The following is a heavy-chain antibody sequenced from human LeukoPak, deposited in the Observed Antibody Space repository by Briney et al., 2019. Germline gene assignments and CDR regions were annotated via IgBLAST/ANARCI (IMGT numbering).Heavy chain of an antibody. D-gene: IGHD2-15*01. J-gene: IGHJ4*02. CDR1: GFTFRTYW. Sequence: GGSLRLSCAPSGFTFRTYWMHWVPQVPGRGLVWVSRMNTKWKNIDYADSLKSRFTISRDNAKNTLYLQMNSLRAEDTAVYYCARENWYLDNWGQGTLVTVSS. V-gene: IGHV3-74*01. CDR2: MNTKWKNI. CDR3: ARENWYLDN.